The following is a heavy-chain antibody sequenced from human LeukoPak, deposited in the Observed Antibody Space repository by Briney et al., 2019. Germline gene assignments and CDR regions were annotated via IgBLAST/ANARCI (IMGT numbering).Heavy chain of an antibody. Sequence: ASVKVSCKASGYTFTGYYLHWVRQAPGQGPEWMGWINPNSGGTNYAQKFQGWVTMTRDTSISTAYMKLSRLRSDDTAVYYCATSGTTESAFDIWGQGHWSPSLQ. D-gene: IGHD1-7*01. CDR2: INPNSGGT. V-gene: IGHV1-2*04. J-gene: IGHJ3*02. CDR3: ATSGTTESAFDI. CDR1: GYTFTGYY.